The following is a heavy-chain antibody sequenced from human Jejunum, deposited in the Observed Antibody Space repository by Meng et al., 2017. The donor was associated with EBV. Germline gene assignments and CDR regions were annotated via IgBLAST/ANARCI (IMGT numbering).Heavy chain of an antibody. V-gene: IGHV3-15*01. CDR3: VSAWVDP. CDR1: GFTFSNAW. Sequence: VQLVEAGGGLVKPGGSLRLSCAGSGFTFSNAWMRLVRQSPGKGLEWIARIKSNTQGGTTDYAASVKGRFTVSRDDSENTVYLQMNSLTTEDTAMYYCVSAWVDPWCQGTLVTVSS. J-gene: IGHJ5*02. CDR2: IKSNTQGGTT.